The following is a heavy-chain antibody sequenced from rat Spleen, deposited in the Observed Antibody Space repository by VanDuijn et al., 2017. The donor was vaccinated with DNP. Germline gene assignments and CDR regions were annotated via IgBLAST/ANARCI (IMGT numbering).Heavy chain of an antibody. Sequence: EVQLVESGGGLVQPGRSMKLSCAASGFTFSNSDMAWVRQAPTKGLEWVATISYDGSSTYYRDSVKGRFTISRDNAKSTLYLQMDSLGSEDTATYYXASLXXXNWXXXWGQGTXXTVSS. V-gene: IGHV5-7*01. CDR1: GFTFSNSD. CDR3: ASLXXXNWXXX. CDR2: ISYDGSST. J-gene: IGHJ3*01.